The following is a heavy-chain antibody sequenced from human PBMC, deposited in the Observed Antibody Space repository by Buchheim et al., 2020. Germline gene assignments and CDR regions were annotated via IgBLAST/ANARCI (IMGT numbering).Heavy chain of an antibody. CDR1: GFTFSSYG. CDR2: IWYDGSNK. V-gene: IGHV3-33*01. Sequence: QVQLVESGGGVVQPGRSLRLSCAASGFTFSSYGMHWVRQAPGKGLEWVAVIWYDGSNKYYADSVKGRFTISRDNSKKTLYLKMNSLRAEDTAVYYCARVLTHLEDIVVVPAAIPYYYYGMDVWGQGTT. CDR3: ARVLTHLEDIVVVPAAIPYYYYGMDV. J-gene: IGHJ6*02. D-gene: IGHD2-2*02.